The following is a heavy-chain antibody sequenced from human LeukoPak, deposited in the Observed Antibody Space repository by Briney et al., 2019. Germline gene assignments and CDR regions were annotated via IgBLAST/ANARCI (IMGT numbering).Heavy chain of an antibody. CDR1: GFTFSSYW. J-gene: IGHJ6*03. D-gene: IGHD6-19*01. CDR2: INSDGSST. V-gene: IGHV3-74*01. Sequence: GGSLRLSCAASGFTFSSYWMHWVRQAPGKGLVWVSRINSDGSSTSYADSVKGRFTISRDNSKNTLYLQMGSLRAEDMAVYYCARDVSSGGYYYYYMDVWGKGTTVTVSS. CDR3: ARDVSSGGYYYYYMDV.